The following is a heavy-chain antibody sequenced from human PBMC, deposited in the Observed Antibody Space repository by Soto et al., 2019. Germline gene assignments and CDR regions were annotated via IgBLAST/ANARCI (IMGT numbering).Heavy chain of an antibody. J-gene: IGHJ4*02. Sequence: GGSLRLSCAASGFTFSSYSMNWVRQAPGKGLEWVSYISSSSSTIYYADSVKGRFTISRDNAKNSLYLQMNSLRDEDTAVYYCARDGAPYYYDSSGYYNWGQGTLVTVSS. CDR2: ISSSSSTI. V-gene: IGHV3-48*02. CDR3: ARDGAPYYYDSSGYYN. CDR1: GFTFSSYS. D-gene: IGHD3-22*01.